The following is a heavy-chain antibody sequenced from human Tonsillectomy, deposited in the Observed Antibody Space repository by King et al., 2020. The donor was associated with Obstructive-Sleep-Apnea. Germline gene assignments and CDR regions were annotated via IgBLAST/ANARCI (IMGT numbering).Heavy chain of an antibody. Sequence: VQLLETGGGLVQPGRSLRRSFAASGFTFSSYAISWVRQAPGNGLAWVSALSGSGGSTYYAYSVQGRFTFSRDNSKKSLYLQMNSLRAEDTAVYYGAKDVDYGDYQRLLYYFDYWGQGTLVTVSS. V-gene: IGHV3-23*01. D-gene: IGHD4-17*01. CDR2: LSGSGGST. CDR1: GFTFSSYA. CDR3: AKDVDYGDYQRLLYYFDY. J-gene: IGHJ4*02.